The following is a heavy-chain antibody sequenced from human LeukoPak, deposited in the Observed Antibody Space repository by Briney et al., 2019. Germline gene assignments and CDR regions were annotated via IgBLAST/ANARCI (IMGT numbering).Heavy chain of an antibody. Sequence: ASVKVSCKASGYTFTSYYMHWVRQAPGQGREWMGIINPSGGSTSYAQKFQGRVTMTRDTSTSTVYMELSSLRSEDTAVYYCATSVVVVAALDYWGQGTLVTVSS. CDR3: ATSVVVVAALDY. V-gene: IGHV1-46*01. D-gene: IGHD2-15*01. CDR1: GYTFTSYY. J-gene: IGHJ4*02. CDR2: INPSGGST.